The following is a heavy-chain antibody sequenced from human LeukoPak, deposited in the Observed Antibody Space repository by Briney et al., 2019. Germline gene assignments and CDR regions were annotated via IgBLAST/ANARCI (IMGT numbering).Heavy chain of an antibody. D-gene: IGHD2-2*01. V-gene: IGHV3-23*01. J-gene: IGHJ4*02. CDR3: AKDLVVVPAANFDY. Sequence: PGGSLRLSCAASGFTFSSYAMSWVRQAPGKGLEWVSAISGSGSSTYYADSVKGRFTISRDNSKNTLYLQMNSLRAEDTAVYYCAKDLVVVPAANFDYWGQGTLVTVSS. CDR2: ISGSGSST. CDR1: GFTFSSYA.